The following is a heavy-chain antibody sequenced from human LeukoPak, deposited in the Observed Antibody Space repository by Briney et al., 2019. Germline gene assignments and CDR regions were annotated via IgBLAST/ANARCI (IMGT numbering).Heavy chain of an antibody. J-gene: IGHJ4*02. CDR2: INHRGHT. V-gene: IGHV4-34*01. D-gene: IGHD4-23*01. CDR1: GGSFIGYH. Sequence: SETLSLTCAVYGGSFIGYHWNWIRQTPEKGLEWVGEINHRGHTTYHPSLESRVTISVDTSKNQFSLKLRSVTAADTAVYYCARDPTTVVTLPYYFDFWGPGTLVTVSS. CDR3: ARDPTTVVTLPYYFDF.